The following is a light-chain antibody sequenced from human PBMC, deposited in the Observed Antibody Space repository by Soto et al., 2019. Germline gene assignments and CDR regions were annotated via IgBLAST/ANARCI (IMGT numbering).Light chain of an antibody. J-gene: IGKJ5*01. Sequence: EIVLTQSPGTLSLSPGERATLSCRASQSVSSYYLAWYQQKPGQAPRLLVYGASSRATGISDRFSGSGSGTDFTLTISRLEPEDFAVYYCQHYVSPPITFGQGTRLEIK. CDR1: QSVSSYY. V-gene: IGKV3-20*01. CDR2: GAS. CDR3: QHYVSPPIT.